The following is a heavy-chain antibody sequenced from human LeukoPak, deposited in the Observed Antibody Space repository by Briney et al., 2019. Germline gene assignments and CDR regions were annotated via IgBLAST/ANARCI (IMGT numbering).Heavy chain of an antibody. D-gene: IGHD3-10*01. CDR3: ARGGYYGSGNGFRFDP. V-gene: IGHV3-48*01. J-gene: IGHJ5*02. CDR2: ISSSSSTI. CDR1: GFTFSSYS. Sequence: GGSLRLSCAASGFTFSSYSMNWVRQAPGKGLEWVSYISSSSSTIYYADSVKGRFTISRDNAKNSLYLQMNRLRAEGTAVYSCARGGYYGSGNGFRFDPWGQGTQVTVSS.